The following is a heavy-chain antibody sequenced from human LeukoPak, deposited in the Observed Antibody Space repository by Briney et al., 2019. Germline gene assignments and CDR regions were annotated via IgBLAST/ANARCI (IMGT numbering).Heavy chain of an antibody. J-gene: IGHJ6*02. CDR2: ISSSGSYI. Sequence: KSGGSLRLSCAASGFTFSSYSMNWVRQAPGKGLEWVSSISSSGSYIYYADSVKGRFTISRDNSKNTLYLQMNSLRAEDTAVYYCAKGDYDYVWGELRIEYYYYYGMDVWGQGTTVTVSS. CDR1: GFTFSSYS. D-gene: IGHD3-16*01. CDR3: AKGDYDYVWGELRIEYYYYYGMDV. V-gene: IGHV3-21*01.